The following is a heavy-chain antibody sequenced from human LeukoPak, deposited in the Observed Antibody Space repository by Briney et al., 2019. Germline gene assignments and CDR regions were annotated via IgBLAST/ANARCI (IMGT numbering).Heavy chain of an antibody. CDR2: ISGDGGST. CDR3: AKDLAAAGPAPHYYYYYGMDV. V-gene: IGHV3-43*02. Sequence: GGSLTLSCAASGFTFDDYAMHWVRQAPGKGLEWVSFISGDGGSTYYADSVKGRFTISRDNSKNSLYLQMNSLRTEDTALYYCAKDLAAAGPAPHYYYYYGMDVWGQGTTVTVSS. J-gene: IGHJ6*02. D-gene: IGHD6-13*01. CDR1: GFTFDDYA.